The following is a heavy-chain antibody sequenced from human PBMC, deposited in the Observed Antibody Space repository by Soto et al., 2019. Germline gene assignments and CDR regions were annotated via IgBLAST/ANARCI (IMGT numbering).Heavy chain of an antibody. D-gene: IGHD1-1*01. CDR2: LYDVDSS. J-gene: IGHJ3*01. CDR3: ATWHEREHAFDV. V-gene: IGHV3-53*01. Sequence: DVQLVESGGGLIQPGVSLRLSCAAFGLTISGKKYVAWVRQAPGKGLEWVSALYDVDSSFYADSVTGRFTTRSDSSKTTVYLQMNDPTPDDTAVYYCATWHEREHAFDVWGQGTTVTISS. CDR1: GLTISGKKY.